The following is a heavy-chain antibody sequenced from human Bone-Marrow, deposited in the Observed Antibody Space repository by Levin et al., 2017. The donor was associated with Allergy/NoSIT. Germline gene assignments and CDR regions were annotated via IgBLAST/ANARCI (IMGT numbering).Heavy chain of an antibody. J-gene: IGHJ4*02. D-gene: IGHD1-1*01. Sequence: SETLSLTCSVSGASISSGGYYWTWIRQVPGKGLEWIGYIYYSGSTYYNPSLKSRVIMSVDTSKNHLSLKLTSVTAADTALYYCARVRETARYYFDDWGQGTLVTVSS. CDR1: GASISSGGYY. V-gene: IGHV4-31*03. CDR2: IYYSGST. CDR3: ARVRETARYYFDD.